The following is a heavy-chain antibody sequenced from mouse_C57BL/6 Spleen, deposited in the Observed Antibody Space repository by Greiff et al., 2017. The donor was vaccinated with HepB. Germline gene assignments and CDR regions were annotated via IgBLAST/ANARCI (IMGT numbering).Heavy chain of an antibody. D-gene: IGHD2-4*01. J-gene: IGHJ4*01. Sequence: EVQLQQSGPELVKPGASVKMSCKASGYTFTDYNMHWVKQSHGKSLEWIGYINPNNGGTNYKQKFKGKATLTVNKSSSTAYMKLRSLTSEDSAVYYCARWEDYYYAMDYWGQGTSVTVSS. V-gene: IGHV1-22*01. CDR3: ARWEDYYYAMDY. CDR2: INPNNGGT. CDR1: GYTFTDYN.